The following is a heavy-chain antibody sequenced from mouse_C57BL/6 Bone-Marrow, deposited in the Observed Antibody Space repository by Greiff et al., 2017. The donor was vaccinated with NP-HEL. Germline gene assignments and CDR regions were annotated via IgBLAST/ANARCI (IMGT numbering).Heavy chain of an antibody. J-gene: IGHJ4*01. Sequence: EVMLVESGEGLVKPGGSLKLSCAASGFTFSSYAMSWVRQTPEKRLEWVAYISSGGDYIYFAANVKGRFTISSDNARNTLYLQMSSLKSEDTAMYYCTREVAQATFYYAMDYWGRGTSVTVSS. CDR2: ISSGGDYI. D-gene: IGHD3-2*02. CDR1: GFTFSSYA. V-gene: IGHV5-9-1*02. CDR3: TREVAQATFYYAMDY.